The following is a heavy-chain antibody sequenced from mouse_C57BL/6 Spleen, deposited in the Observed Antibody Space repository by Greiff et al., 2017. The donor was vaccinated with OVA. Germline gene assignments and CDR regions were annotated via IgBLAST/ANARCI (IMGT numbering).Heavy chain of an antibody. CDR1: GFTFNTYA. Sequence: EVHLVESGGGLVQPTGSLKLSCAASGFTFNTYAMHWVRQAPGKGLEWVARIRSKSSNYATYYADSVKDRFTISRYDSQSMLYLQMSNLQTEDTAMYYCVREEGWCPFAYWGQGTLVTVSA. V-gene: IGHV10-3*01. D-gene: IGHD1-1*02. J-gene: IGHJ3*01. CDR2: IRSKSSNYAT. CDR3: VREEGWCPFAY.